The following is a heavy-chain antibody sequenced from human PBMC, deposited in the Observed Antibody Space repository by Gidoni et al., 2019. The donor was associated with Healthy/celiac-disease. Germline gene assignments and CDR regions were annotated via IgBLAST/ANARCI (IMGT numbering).Heavy chain of an antibody. CDR3: ARAANTAMVKRHAFDI. J-gene: IGHJ3*02. D-gene: IGHD5-18*01. CDR2: IYYSGST. Sequence: QLQLQESGPGLVKPSETLSLTCTVSGGSISSSSYYWGWIRQPPGKGLEWIGSIYYSGSTYYNPSLKSRVTISVDTSKNQFSLKLSSVTAADTAVYYCARAANTAMVKRHAFDIWGQGTMVTVSS. V-gene: IGHV4-39*07. CDR1: GGSISSSSYY.